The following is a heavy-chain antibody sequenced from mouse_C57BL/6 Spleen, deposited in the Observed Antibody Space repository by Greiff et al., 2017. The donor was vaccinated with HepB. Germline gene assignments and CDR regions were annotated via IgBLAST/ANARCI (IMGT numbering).Heavy chain of an antibody. D-gene: IGHD1-1*01. V-gene: IGHV1-53*01. CDR3: ARTFGYYGSSSRYFDV. Sequence: QVQLQQPGTELVKPGASVKLSCKASGYTFTSYWMHWVKQRPGQGLEWIGNINPSNGGTNYNEKFQSKATLTVDKSSSTAYMQLSSLTSEDSAVYYCARTFGYYGSSSRYFDVWGTGTTVTVSS. CDR1: GYTFTSYW. J-gene: IGHJ1*03. CDR2: INPSNGGT.